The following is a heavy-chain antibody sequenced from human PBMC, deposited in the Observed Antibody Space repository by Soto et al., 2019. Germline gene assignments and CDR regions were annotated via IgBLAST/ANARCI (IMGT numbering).Heavy chain of an antibody. CDR3: ARRYYDSSGYNENTRIDY. V-gene: IGHV4-39*01. Sequence: SETLSLTCTVSGGSISSSYYWGWIRQPPGKGLEWIGSIYYSGSTYYNPSLKSRVTISVDTSKNQFSLKLSSVTAADTAVYYCARRYYDSSGYNENTRIDYWGQGTLVTVSS. CDR2: IYYSGST. CDR1: GGSISSSYY. D-gene: IGHD3-22*01. J-gene: IGHJ4*02.